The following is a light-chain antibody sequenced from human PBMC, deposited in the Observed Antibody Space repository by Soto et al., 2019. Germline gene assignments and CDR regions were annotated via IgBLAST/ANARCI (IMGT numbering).Light chain of an antibody. V-gene: IGKV3-20*01. CDR3: QQYGGSFRV. CDR1: QSVSRSY. J-gene: IGKJ3*01. CDR2: GAS. Sequence: EIVLTQSPGTLSLSPGERATLSCRASQSVSRSYLAWYQQKPGQAPRLLIYGASSRATGIPDRFSGSGSGTDFTLTISRLEPEDFAVYYCQQYGGSFRVFGPGTKVDIK.